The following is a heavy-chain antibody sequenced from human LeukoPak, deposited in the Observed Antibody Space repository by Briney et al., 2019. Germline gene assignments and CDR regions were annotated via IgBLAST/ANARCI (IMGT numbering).Heavy chain of an antibody. CDR1: GGSFSGYY. Sequence: SETLSLTCAVYGGSFSGYYWSWIRQPPGKGLEWIGEINHSGSTNYNPSLKSRVTISVDTSKNQFSLKLGSVTAADTAVYYCARGYSLDYWGQGTLVTVSS. J-gene: IGHJ4*02. V-gene: IGHV4-34*01. CDR2: INHSGST. D-gene: IGHD4-11*01. CDR3: ARGYSLDY.